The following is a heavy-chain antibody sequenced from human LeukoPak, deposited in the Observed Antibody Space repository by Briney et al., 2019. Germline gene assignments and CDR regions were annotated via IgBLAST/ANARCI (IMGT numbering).Heavy chain of an antibody. D-gene: IGHD6-13*01. CDR2: IRYDGSDE. CDR3: AKEIAAAGTLGYCDY. V-gene: IGHV3-30*02. CDR1: GFTFSSYV. J-gene: IGHJ4*02. Sequence: QPGGSLRLSCAASGFTFSSYVMHWVRQAPGKGLEWVAFIRYDGSDEYNADSVKGRFTISRDKSKNTLYLQMNSLRTDDTAVYYCAKEIAAAGTLGYCDYWGQGALVTVSS.